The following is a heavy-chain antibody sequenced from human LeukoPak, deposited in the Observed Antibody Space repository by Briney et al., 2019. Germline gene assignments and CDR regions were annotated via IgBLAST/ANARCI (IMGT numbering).Heavy chain of an antibody. Sequence: PSETLSLTCTVSGGSVSSGSYYWRWIRQPPGKGLEWIGYIYYSGSTNYNPSLKSRVTISVDTSKTQFSLKLSSVTAADPAVYYCARERPLHYYDSSGYYYWGQGTLVTVSS. J-gene: IGHJ4*02. CDR3: ARERPLHYYDSSGYYY. D-gene: IGHD3-22*01. CDR1: GGSVSSGSYY. V-gene: IGHV4-61*01. CDR2: IYYSGST.